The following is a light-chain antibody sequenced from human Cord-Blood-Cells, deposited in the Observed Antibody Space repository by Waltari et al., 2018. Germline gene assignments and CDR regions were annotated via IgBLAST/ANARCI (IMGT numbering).Light chain of an antibody. CDR1: SSDVGSYTL. CDR3: CSYAGSNVV. CDR2: EGS. Sequence: QSALTQPASVSGSPGQSITISCTGTSSDVGSYTLVSWYQQPPGKAPKLMIYEGSKRPSGVSNRFSGSKSGNTASLTISGLQAEDEADYYCCSYAGSNVVFGGGTKLTVL. V-gene: IGLV2-23*01. J-gene: IGLJ2*01.